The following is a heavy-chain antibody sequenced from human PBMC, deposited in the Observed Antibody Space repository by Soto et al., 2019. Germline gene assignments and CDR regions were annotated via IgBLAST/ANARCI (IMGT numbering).Heavy chain of an antibody. Sequence: SVKVSCKASGGTFSSYAISWVRQAPGQGLEWMGGIIPIFGTANYAQKFQGRVTITADESTSTAYMELSSLRSEDTAVYYCARDYGGNSVSAPGINWFDPWGQGTLGTVS. CDR3: ARDYGGNSVSAPGINWFDP. D-gene: IGHD2-21*02. J-gene: IGHJ5*02. CDR1: GGTFSSYA. V-gene: IGHV1-69*13. CDR2: IIPIFGTA.